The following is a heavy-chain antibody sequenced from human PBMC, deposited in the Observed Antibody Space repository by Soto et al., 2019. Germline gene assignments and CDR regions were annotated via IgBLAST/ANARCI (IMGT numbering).Heavy chain of an antibody. V-gene: IGHV3-72*01. D-gene: IGHD1-26*01. CDR1: GFTFSDHY. CDR2: IRNKANSYST. J-gene: IGHJ4*02. CDR3: ARIRLGSYDLKLVDY. Sequence: EVQLVESGGGLVQPGGSLRLSCAASGFTFSDHYVDWVRQAPGKGLEWVARIRNKANSYSTEYAASAKGRFTISRDDSKNLGYLQMSSLKTEETAVYYCARIRLGSYDLKLVDYWGQGTLFTVSS.